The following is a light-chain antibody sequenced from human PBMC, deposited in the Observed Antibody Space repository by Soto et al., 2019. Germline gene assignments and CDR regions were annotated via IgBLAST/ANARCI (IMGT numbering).Light chain of an antibody. V-gene: IGKV1-12*01. Sequence: DIQMTQSPSTVSASVGDRVTITCRASQGITTWLAWYQQKPGKAPRLLIYAASSLQSGIPSRFSGSGSVTDFTLTISSLQPEDFAIYYCHQSDNFPLTFGGGTKVEIK. CDR1: QGITTW. CDR2: AAS. CDR3: HQSDNFPLT. J-gene: IGKJ4*01.